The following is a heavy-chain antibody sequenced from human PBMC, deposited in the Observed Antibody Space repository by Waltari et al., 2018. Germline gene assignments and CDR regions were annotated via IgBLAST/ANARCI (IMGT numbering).Heavy chain of an antibody. Sequence: QVQLQGSGPGLVKPSETLSLTCTVSGGSISSYYWSWIRQPPGKGLEWIGYIYYSGSTNYNPSLKSRVTISVDTSKNQFSLKLSSVTAADTAVYYCARGELWFDYWGQGTLVTVSS. CDR2: IYYSGST. J-gene: IGHJ4*02. CDR3: ARGELWFDY. CDR1: GGSISSYY. V-gene: IGHV4-59*01. D-gene: IGHD3-16*01.